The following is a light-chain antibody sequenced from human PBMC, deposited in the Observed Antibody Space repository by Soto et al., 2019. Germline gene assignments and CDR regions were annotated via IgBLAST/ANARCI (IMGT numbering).Light chain of an antibody. J-gene: IGKJ4*01. CDR3: QHSSRYPLT. CDR1: QSINRY. V-gene: IGKV1-39*01. Sequence: DIQMTQSPSSLSASVGDRITITCRASQSINRYLNWYQQKVGEAPRLLIYDAFTLQTGVPSRFSGGGSVTDFTLTISSLQPEEFATYYCQHSSRYPLTFGGGTKVGIK. CDR2: DAF.